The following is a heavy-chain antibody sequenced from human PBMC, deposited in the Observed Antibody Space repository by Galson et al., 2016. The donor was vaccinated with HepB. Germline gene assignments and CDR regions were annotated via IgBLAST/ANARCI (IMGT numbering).Heavy chain of an antibody. CDR1: GFAFGSYA. CDR2: MSATRGDT. CDR3: ARDVPDAVGQRSPSKRPFYFDS. Sequence: SLRLSCAASGFAFGSYAMTWVRQAPGKGLEWVSSMSATRGDTYYADSVKGRFSISRDNSKNTLFLQLNSLRADDTAIYYCARDVPDAVGQRSPSKRPFYFDSWGQGTLVTVSS. J-gene: IGHJ4*02. V-gene: IGHV3-23*01. D-gene: IGHD1/OR15-1a*01.